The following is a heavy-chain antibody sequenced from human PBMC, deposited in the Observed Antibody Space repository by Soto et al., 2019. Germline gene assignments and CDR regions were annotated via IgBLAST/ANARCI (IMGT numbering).Heavy chain of an antibody. D-gene: IGHD3-10*01. V-gene: IGHV4-59*08. J-gene: IGHJ4*01. CDR3: ARRYGGAVDY. CDR2: IYFSGST. CDR1: GGSISNYY. Sequence: QVQLQESGPGLVKPSETLSLTCPVSGGSISNYYWSWIRQPPGKGLEWIGYIYFSGSTNYNPSLKTRVTLSVDTSKTQFSLELSSVTAADAAVYYCARRYGGAVDYWGHGTLVTVSS.